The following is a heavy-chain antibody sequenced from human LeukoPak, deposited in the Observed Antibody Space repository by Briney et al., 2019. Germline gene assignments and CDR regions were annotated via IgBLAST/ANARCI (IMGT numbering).Heavy chain of an antibody. CDR2: INPSGGRT. J-gene: IGHJ3*02. CDR1: GYTFTIYY. D-gene: IGHD1-26*01. Sequence: PSVKLSCNASGYTFTIYYMHCVRQPPGQALECMGIINPSGGRTSYAQKSQGRVTMTRDMSTSTVYMELSSLRSEDTAVYYCARDLADIGGDLDAFDIWGQGTMVTVSS. CDR3: ARDLADIGGDLDAFDI. V-gene: IGHV1-46*01.